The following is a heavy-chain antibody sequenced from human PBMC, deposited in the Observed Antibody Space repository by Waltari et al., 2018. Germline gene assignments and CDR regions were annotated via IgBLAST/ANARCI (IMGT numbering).Heavy chain of an antibody. J-gene: IGHJ3*02. V-gene: IGHV1-3*01. Sequence: QVQLVQSGAEVKKPGASVKVSCKASGYTFTSYAMHWVRQAPGQRLEWMGWINAGNGNTKYSRKFQGRVTITRDTSASTAYMELSSLRAEDTAVYYCARVEGAAGLDIWGQGTMVTVSS. CDR3: ARVEGAAGLDI. D-gene: IGHD3-16*01. CDR2: INAGNGNT. CDR1: GYTFTSYA.